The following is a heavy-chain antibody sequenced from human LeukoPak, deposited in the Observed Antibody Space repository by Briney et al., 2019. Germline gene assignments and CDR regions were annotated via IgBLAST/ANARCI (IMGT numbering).Heavy chain of an antibody. CDR3: ARDQEAFDY. J-gene: IGHJ4*02. CDR2: IYPRDGST. CDR1: GYRFTSNY. V-gene: IGHV1-46*01. Sequence: ASVKVSCKASGYRFTSNYIHWVRQAPGQGLEWMGMIYPRDGSTSYAQKFQGGVTVTRDTSTSTVHMELSGLRSEDTAVYYCARDQEAFDYWGQGTLVTVSS.